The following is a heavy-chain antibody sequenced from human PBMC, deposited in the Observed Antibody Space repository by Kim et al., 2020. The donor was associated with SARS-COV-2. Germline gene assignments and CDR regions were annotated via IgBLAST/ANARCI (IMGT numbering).Heavy chain of an antibody. D-gene: IGHD3-10*01. V-gene: IGHV3-53*01. Sequence: GGSLRLSCAASGFTISSNYMRWARQAPGKGLEWVSVIYSGGNTYYADSVKGRLTISRDNSKNTLYLQMNSLRAEDTAVYYCARNPTYGSGTGMDVWGQGTTVTVSS. CDR1: GFTISSNY. J-gene: IGHJ6*02. CDR3: ARNPTYGSGTGMDV. CDR2: IYSGGNT.